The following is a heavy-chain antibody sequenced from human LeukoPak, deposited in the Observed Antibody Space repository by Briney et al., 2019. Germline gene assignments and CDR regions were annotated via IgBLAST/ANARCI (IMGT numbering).Heavy chain of an antibody. D-gene: IGHD4-17*01. CDR2: LTDSGSST. V-gene: IGHV3-23*01. CDR3: ATYRGAVYGDELQ. J-gene: IGHJ4*02. Sequence: PGGSLRLSCAASGFTFFIQAMSWVRQAPGKGLEWVSSLTDSGSSTFYADSVKGRFTTSSDNSKNILYLQMSSLRAEDTAVYDSATYRGAVYGDELQWGQEPVVTVSS. CDR1: GFTFFIQA.